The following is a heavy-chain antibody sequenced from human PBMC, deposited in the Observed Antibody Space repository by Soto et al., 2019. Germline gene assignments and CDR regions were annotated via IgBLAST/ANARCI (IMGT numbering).Heavy chain of an antibody. CDR2: VYHSGST. J-gene: IGHJ5*02. CDR1: GGSIIMSNW. V-gene: IGHV4-4*02. Sequence: QVQLQESGPGLVKPSGTLSLTCAVSGGSIIMSNWWSWVRRAPGKGLEWIGEVYHSGSTTYNPSLKSRVSISVDKSKNQFYLRLSSVTAADTAVYYCARDLRRSNSGIDPWGQGILVTVSS. CDR3: ARDLRRSNSGIDP. D-gene: IGHD7-27*01.